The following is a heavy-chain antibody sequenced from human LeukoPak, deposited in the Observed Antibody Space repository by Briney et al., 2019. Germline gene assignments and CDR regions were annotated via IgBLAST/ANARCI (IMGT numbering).Heavy chain of an antibody. CDR1: GFTFSSYS. V-gene: IGHV3-21*01. CDR3: AREGRYFDY. J-gene: IGHJ4*02. Sequence: GGSLRLSCAASGFTFSSYSMNWVRQAPGKGLEWVSSISSSSSYLYYADSVKGRFTISRDNAKNSLYLQMNSLRAEDTAVYYCAREGRYFDYWGQGTLVTVSS. CDR2: ISSSSSYL.